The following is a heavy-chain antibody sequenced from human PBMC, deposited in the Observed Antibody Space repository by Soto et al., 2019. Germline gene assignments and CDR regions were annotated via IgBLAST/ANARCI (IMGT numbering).Heavy chain of an antibody. CDR3: ARARAGNYDFGYYYYYGMDV. D-gene: IGHD3-3*01. J-gene: IGHJ6*02. Sequence: GGSLRLSCAASGFTFSSYGMHWVRQAPGKGLEWVAVIWYDGSNKYYADSVKGRFTISRDNSKNTLYLQMNSLRAEDTAVYYCARARAGNYDFGYYYYYGMDVWGQGTTVTVSS. V-gene: IGHV3-33*01. CDR1: GFTFSSYG. CDR2: IWYDGSNK.